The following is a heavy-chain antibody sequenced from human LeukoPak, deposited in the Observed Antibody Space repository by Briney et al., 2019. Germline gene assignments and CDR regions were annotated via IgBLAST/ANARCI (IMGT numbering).Heavy chain of an antibody. J-gene: IGHJ6*03. CDR1: GFTFSTYG. D-gene: IGHD3-16*01. V-gene: IGHV3-30*18. CDR2: ISYDGSNK. CDR3: AKVGRYYYYMDV. Sequence: GRSLRLSCAASGFTFSTYGTHWVRQAPGKGLEWVAVISYDGSNKYYADSVKGRFTISRDNSKNTLYLQMNSLRAEDTAVYYCAKVGRYYYYMDVWGKGTTVTVSS.